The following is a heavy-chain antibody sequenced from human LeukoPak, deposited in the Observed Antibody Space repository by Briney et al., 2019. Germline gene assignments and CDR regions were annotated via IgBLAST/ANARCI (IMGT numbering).Heavy chain of an antibody. Sequence: SETLSLTCSVSGGSISSSSYFWGWICQPPGKELEWIGSMYYSGSTDYNPSLGSRVTMSVDTSKNQFSMKLSSETAADTAVYYCARSGYSGYDWNYWGQGTLVTVSS. CDR3: ARSGYSGYDWNY. J-gene: IGHJ4*02. CDR2: MYYSGST. CDR1: GGSISSSSYF. D-gene: IGHD5-12*01. V-gene: IGHV4-39*07.